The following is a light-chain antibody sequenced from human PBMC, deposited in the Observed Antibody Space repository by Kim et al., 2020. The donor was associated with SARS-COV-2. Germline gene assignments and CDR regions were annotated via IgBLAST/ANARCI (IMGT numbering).Light chain of an antibody. CDR2: YDD. CDR3: AAWDDNLNGVV. CDR1: STNIGNNA. Sequence: QRVTRSCSGSSTNIGNNAVNWYQQLPGKAPKLLIYYDDLLPSGVSDRFSGSKSGTSASLAISGLQSEDEAHYYCAAWDDNLNGVVFGGGTQLTVL. J-gene: IGLJ2*01. V-gene: IGLV1-36*01.